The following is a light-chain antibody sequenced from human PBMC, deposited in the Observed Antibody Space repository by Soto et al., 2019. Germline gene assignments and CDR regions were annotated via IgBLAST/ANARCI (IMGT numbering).Light chain of an antibody. V-gene: IGKV3D-15*01. CDR3: QQYNNWLIT. CDR1: QSVSRY. J-gene: IGKJ5*01. CDR2: DAS. Sequence: EIVFTQSPGTLSLSPGERATLSCRASQSVSRYLAWYQQEPGQAPRLLIYDASNRATGIPARFSGSGSGTEFTLTISSLQSEDFAVYYCQQYNNWLITFGQGTRLEIK.